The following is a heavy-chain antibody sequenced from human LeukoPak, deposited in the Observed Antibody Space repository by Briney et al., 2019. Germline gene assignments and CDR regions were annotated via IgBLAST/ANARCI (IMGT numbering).Heavy chain of an antibody. CDR3: GRVDGDRFFDY. CDR1: GGSISSSGYY. D-gene: IGHD4-17*01. V-gene: IGHV4-39*01. Sequence: SETLSLTCTVSGGSISSSGYYWGWIRQPPGKGLEWIGSIYSYSGSTYYNPSLKSRVTISVDTSKDQFSLKLSSVTAADTAVYYCGRVDGDRFFDYWGQGTLVTVSS. CDR2: IYSYSGST. J-gene: IGHJ4*02.